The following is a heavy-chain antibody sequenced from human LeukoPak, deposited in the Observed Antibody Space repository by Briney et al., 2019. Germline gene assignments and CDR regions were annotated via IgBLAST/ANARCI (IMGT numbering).Heavy chain of an antibody. Sequence: PGGSLRLSXAASGFIFSSYGMHWVRQAPGKGLEWVAVIWYDGSNKYYADSVKGRFTISRDNSKNTLYLQMNSLRAEDTAVYYCAKDPRASLDAFDIWGQGTMVTVSS. CDR3: AKDPRASLDAFDI. CDR2: IWYDGSNK. J-gene: IGHJ3*02. V-gene: IGHV3-33*06. CDR1: GFIFSSYG.